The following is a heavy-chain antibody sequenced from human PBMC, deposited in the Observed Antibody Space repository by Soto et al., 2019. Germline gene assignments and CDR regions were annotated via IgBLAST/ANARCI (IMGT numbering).Heavy chain of an antibody. CDR2: ISDSGTRT. CDR1: GFSISDYA. J-gene: IGHJ4*02. V-gene: IGHV3-23*01. Sequence: EVQLLESGGGFIQPGGSLRLSCSASGFSISDYAKSWVRQAPGKGLEWVSSISDSGTRTFYADSVKGRFAISRDTSKNTVYMQMNNVRVGDTALYYCAKEGIRKDDYWGQGTVVTVSS. CDR3: AKEGIRKDDY.